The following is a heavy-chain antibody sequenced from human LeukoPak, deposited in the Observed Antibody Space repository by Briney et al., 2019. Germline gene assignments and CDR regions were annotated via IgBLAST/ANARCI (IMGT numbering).Heavy chain of an antibody. Sequence: GASVRVSCKASGYTFIAYYVHWVLQAPGQGLEWMGRINPNSGGTNYAQKFQGRVTMTRDTSISTAYMELSRLRSDDTAVYYCARVPSPTGGSASGYFDYWGQGTLVTVSS. CDR3: ARVPSPTGGSASGYFDY. CDR2: INPNSGGT. D-gene: IGHD7-27*01. J-gene: IGHJ4*02. CDR1: GYTFIAYY. V-gene: IGHV1-2*06.